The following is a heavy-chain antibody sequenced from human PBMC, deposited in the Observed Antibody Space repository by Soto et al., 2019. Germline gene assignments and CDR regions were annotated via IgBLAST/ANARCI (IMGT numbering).Heavy chain of an antibody. D-gene: IGHD1-26*01. Sequence: EVQLVESGGGVVQPGGSLRLSCAASGFTFSSYSMNWVRQAPGKGLEWVSYISSSSSTIYYADSVKGRFTISRDNAKNSLYLQMNSLRAEDTAVYYCARDTSGSWGQGTLVTVSS. CDR1: GFTFSSYS. V-gene: IGHV3-48*01. J-gene: IGHJ4*02. CDR2: ISSSSSTI. CDR3: ARDTSGS.